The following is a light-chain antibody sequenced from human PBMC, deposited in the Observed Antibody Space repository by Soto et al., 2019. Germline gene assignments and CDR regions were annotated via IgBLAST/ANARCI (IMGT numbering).Light chain of an antibody. J-gene: IGLJ1*01. V-gene: IGLV1-44*01. CDR2: YNN. CDR1: NSNIASNT. Sequence: LTQPPSASETPGQTVSISCSGSNSNIASNTVNWYQHLPGTAPKLLIYYNNQRPSGVPDRFSGSKSGTSASLAISGLQSEDESDYYCAAWDDTLKRYVFGTGTKVTVL. CDR3: AAWDDTLKRYV.